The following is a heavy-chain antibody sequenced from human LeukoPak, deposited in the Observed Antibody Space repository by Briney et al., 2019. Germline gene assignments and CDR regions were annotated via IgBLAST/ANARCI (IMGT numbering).Heavy chain of an antibody. D-gene: IGHD4-17*01. J-gene: IGHJ4*02. V-gene: IGHV3-7*01. CDR1: GFTFSSYW. CDR2: IKQDGSEK. Sequence: PGGSLRLSCAASGFTFSSYWMSGVRQAPGKGLEWVANIKQDGSEKYYVDSVKGRFTLSRDNAKNSLYRQMNRRRAEDRAVYYCARGPLYRYGDYPGVDYWGQGTLVTVSS. CDR3: ARGPLYRYGDYPGVDY.